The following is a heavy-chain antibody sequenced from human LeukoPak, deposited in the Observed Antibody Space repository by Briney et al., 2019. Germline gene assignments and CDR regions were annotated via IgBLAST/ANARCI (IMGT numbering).Heavy chain of an antibody. J-gene: IGHJ6*02. CDR1: GYTFTGYY. V-gene: IGHV1-2*02. CDR3: ARARLRVPAAMLDGNGMDV. CDR2: INPNSGGT. Sequence: ASVKVSCKASGYTFTGYYMHWVRQAPGQGLEWMGWINPNSGGTNYAQKFQGRVTMTRDTSISTAYMELSRLRSDDTAVYYWARARLRVPAAMLDGNGMDVWGQGTTVTVSS. D-gene: IGHD2-2*01.